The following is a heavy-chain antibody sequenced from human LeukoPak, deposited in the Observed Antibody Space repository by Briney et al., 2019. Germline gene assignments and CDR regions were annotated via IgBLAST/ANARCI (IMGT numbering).Heavy chain of an antibody. CDR1: GYTFTSYY. V-gene: IGHV1-2*02. Sequence: ASVKVSCKASGYTFTSYYMHWVRQAPGQGLEWMGWINPNSGGTNYAQKFQGRVTMTRDTSISTAYMELSRLRSDDTAVYYCARLVVAYYYGSGSFMYFDYWGQGTLVTVSS. D-gene: IGHD3-10*01. CDR2: INPNSGGT. CDR3: ARLVVAYYYGSGSFMYFDY. J-gene: IGHJ4*02.